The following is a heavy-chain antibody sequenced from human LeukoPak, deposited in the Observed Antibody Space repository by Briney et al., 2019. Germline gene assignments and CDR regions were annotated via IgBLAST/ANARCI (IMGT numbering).Heavy chain of an antibody. Sequence: GGSLRLSCAASGFTFSSYAMHWVRQAPGKGLEWVAFIRYDGTSKYYADSVKGRFTISRDNSKNTVYLQMNSLRAEDTAVYYCAKETRGSYSDYWGQGTLVTVSS. J-gene: IGHJ4*02. CDR2: IRYDGTSK. CDR3: AKETRGSYSDY. CDR1: GFTFSSYA. V-gene: IGHV3-30*02. D-gene: IGHD1-26*01.